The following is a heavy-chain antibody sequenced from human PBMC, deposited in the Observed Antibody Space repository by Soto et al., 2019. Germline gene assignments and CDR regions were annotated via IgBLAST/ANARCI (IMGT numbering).Heavy chain of an antibody. CDR1: GYTFTSYG. V-gene: IGHV1-18*04. J-gene: IGHJ5*02. Sequence: ASVKVSCKASGYTFTSYGFGWVRQAPGRGLEWMGWISAYNGNTNYAQKFQGRVTMTTDTSTSTAYMELRGLRSDDTAMYYCARAARYCSVSMCFAFFYWFDPWGQGSLVTVS. CDR3: ARAARYCSVSMCFAFFYWFDP. D-gene: IGHD2-15*01. CDR2: ISAYNGNT.